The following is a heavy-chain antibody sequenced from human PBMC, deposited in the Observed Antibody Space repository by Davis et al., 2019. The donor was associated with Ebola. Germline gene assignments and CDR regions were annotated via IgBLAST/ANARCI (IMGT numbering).Heavy chain of an antibody. CDR2: ISGSGVNT. J-gene: IGHJ3*01. CDR1: GFTFSSYG. Sequence: GGSLRLSCGPSGFTFSSYGMSWVRQAPGKGLEWVSTISGSGVNTYYADSVKGRFTISRDNAKNSLYLQMNSLRDEDTAVYYCARDPPVSMGSDAFDVWGRGTMVTVSS. D-gene: IGHD2-8*01. V-gene: IGHV3-23*01. CDR3: ARDPPVSMGSDAFDV.